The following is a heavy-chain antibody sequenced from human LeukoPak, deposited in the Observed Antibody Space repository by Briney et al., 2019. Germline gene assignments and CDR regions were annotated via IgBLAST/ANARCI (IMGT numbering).Heavy chain of an antibody. V-gene: IGHV3-23*01. CDR3: AKDRRIQLWLGFDY. Sequence: GGSEGLFCAAPGFTFSSYAMSWVSQAPGKGLEWVSAISGSGGSTYYADSVKGRFTISRDNSKNTLYLQMNSLRAEDTAVYYCAKDRRIQLWLGFDYWGRDTGDPVSS. D-gene: IGHD5-18*01. CDR1: GFTFSSYA. CDR2: ISGSGGST. J-gene: IGHJ4*03.